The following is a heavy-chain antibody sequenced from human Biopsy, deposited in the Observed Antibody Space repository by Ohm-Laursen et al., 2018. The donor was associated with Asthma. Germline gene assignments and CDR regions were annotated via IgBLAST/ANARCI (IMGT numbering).Heavy chain of an antibody. CDR3: ARAVDYSHYYGIDV. CDR2: ISAYNGNT. D-gene: IGHD3-10*01. J-gene: IGHJ6*02. CDR1: GYTFNSAG. Sequence: ASVKVSCKTSGYTFNSAGITWVRQAPGQGLEWMGWISAYNGNTKVAQKLQDRVTMITDTSTSTAYMELRSLRSDDTAVYLCARAVDYSHYYGIDVWGQGTTVTVS. V-gene: IGHV1-18*01.